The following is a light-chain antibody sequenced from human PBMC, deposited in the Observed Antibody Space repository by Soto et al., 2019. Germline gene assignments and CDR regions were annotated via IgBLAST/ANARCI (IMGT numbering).Light chain of an antibody. CDR2: DAS. V-gene: IGKV1-33*01. Sequence: DIQMTQSPSSLSASVGDRVTITCRASQDIANYLNWYQQKAGKAPKLLIYDASKLKTGVPSRFRGSGSWTHFTLTISRLQPEDIATYYCQHYNNLPPTFGGGTKVVIK. CDR3: QHYNNLPPT. CDR1: QDIANY. J-gene: IGKJ4*02.